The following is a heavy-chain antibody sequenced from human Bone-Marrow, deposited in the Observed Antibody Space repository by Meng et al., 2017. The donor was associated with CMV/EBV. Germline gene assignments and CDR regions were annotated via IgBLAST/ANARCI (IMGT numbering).Heavy chain of an antibody. V-gene: IGHV3-30*02. D-gene: IGHD1-7*01. Sequence: RGSLRLSCAASGFTFDTHGMHWVRQAPGKGLEWVAFIRHDGTTKFYGDSVKGRFTISRDNSKNTLYLQMNSLRAEDTAVYYCARGNYRYYFDYWGQGTLVTVSS. CDR1: GFTFDTHG. J-gene: IGHJ4*02. CDR3: ARGNYRYYFDY. CDR2: IRHDGTTK.